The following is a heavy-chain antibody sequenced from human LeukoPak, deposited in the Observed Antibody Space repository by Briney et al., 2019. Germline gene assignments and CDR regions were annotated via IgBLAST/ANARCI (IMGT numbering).Heavy chain of an antibody. D-gene: IGHD3-22*01. CDR2: ISYDGSNK. Sequence: GGSLRLSCAASGFTVSSNYMSWVRQAPGKGLEWVAVISYDGSNKYYADSVKGRFTISRDNSKNTLYLQMNSLRAEDTAVYYCARVGYYYDSSGYYYFDYWGQGTLVTVSS. V-gene: IGHV3-30-3*01. J-gene: IGHJ4*02. CDR3: ARVGYYYDSSGYYYFDY. CDR1: GFTVSSNY.